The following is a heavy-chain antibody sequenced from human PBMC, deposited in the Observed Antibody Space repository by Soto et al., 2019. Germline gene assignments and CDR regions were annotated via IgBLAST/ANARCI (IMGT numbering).Heavy chain of an antibody. CDR2: ISYDGSNK. D-gene: IGHD1-26*01. CDR1: GFAFRSYA. J-gene: IGHJ3*02. CDR3: ARVAVGATGGAFDI. Sequence: GGSLRLSGAASGFAFRSYAMHWCRRAPGKGLEWGAVISYDGSNKYYADSSKGRFTISRDNSKNTLYLQMNSLRAEDTAVNYFARVAVGATGGAFDIWGQGTMVTVSS. V-gene: IGHV3-30-3*01.